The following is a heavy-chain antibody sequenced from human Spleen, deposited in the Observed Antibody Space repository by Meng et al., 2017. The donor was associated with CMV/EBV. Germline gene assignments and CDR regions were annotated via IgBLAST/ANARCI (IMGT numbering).Heavy chain of an antibody. D-gene: IGHD6-13*01. CDR2: INHSGST. V-gene: IGHV4-34*01. CDR3: ARGAYSSSWTFDY. CDR1: VGSFSGYY. J-gene: IGHJ4*02. Sequence: QGPLQQGGARWLKPSATLSLTCAVYVGSFSGYYWSWIRQPPGKGLEWIGEINHSGSTNYNPSLKSRVTISVDTSKNQFSLKLSSVTAADTAVYYCARGAYSSSWTFDYWGQGTLVTVSS.